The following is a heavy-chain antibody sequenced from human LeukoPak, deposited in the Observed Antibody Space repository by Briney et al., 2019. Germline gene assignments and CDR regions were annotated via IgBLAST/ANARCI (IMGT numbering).Heavy chain of an antibody. J-gene: IGHJ6*02. D-gene: IGHD2-2*01. CDR1: GGSFSGYY. CDR2: INHSGST. V-gene: IGHV4-34*01. CDR3: ARGGIVVVPAAMPGYYYYGMDV. Sequence: PSETLSLTCAVYGGSFSGYYWSWIRQPPGKGLEWIGEINHSGSTNYNPSLKSRVTISVDTSKNQFSLKLSSVTAADTAVHYCARGGIVVVPAAMPGYYYYGMDVWGQGTTVTVSS.